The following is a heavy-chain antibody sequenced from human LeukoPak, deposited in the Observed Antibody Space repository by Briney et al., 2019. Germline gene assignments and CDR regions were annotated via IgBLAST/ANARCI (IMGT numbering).Heavy chain of an antibody. J-gene: IGHJ5*02. CDR3: ARKYKATISFDP. V-gene: IGHV1-8*03. CDR1: GYTFTSYD. D-gene: IGHD5-12*01. Sequence: ASVKVSCKASGYTFTSYDINWVRQATGQGLEWMGWMNPNSGNTGYAQKFQGRVTITRNTSISTAYMELSRLRSDDTAVYYCARKYKATISFDPWGQGTLVTVSS. CDR2: MNPNSGNT.